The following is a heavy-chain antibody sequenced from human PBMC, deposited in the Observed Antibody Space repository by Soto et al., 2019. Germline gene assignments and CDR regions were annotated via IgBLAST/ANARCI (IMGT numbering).Heavy chain of an antibody. D-gene: IGHD6-19*01. J-gene: IGHJ6*02. V-gene: IGHV3-72*01. CDR1: GLIFSDYH. Sequence: EVQLVESGGGLVQPGGSLRLSCAASGLIFSDYHMDWVRQAPGKGLEWVGRIRRKANSYTTEYAPSVKGRFTISREDSKTSLYLQIDSLKSEDTAVYYCAMLGGWSGGSSGMDVWGQGTTVTVSS. CDR2: IRRKANSYTT. CDR3: AMLGGWSGGSSGMDV.